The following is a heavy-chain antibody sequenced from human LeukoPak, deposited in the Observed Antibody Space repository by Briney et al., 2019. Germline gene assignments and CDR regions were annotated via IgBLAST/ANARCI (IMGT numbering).Heavy chain of an antibody. Sequence: GGSLRLSCAASGFTFSDYYMSWIRQAPGKGLEWVSSISGSGSGGSTYYADSVKGRFTISRDNSKNTLYLQMNSLRAEDTAVYYCAKSGYNRFDYWGQGTLVTVSS. CDR3: AKSGYNRFDY. J-gene: IGHJ4*02. CDR2: ISGSGSGGST. V-gene: IGHV3-23*01. D-gene: IGHD5-24*01. CDR1: GFTFSDYY.